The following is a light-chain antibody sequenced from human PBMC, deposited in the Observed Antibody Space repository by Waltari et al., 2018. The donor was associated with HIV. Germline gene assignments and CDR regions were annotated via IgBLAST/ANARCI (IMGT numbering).Light chain of an antibody. CDR1: LSNLGRPD. Sequence: QPVLSQAPSASGAPGQRIVISCSGDLSNLGRPDVSWYQHSPGRAPRLLIDGNNERPSEVPDRFSGSKSGSSASLAISGLQSEDEGDYFCAAWDDGLSGVIFGGGTRLTV. CDR2: GNN. J-gene: IGLJ2*01. V-gene: IGLV1-47*01. CDR3: AAWDDGLSGVI.